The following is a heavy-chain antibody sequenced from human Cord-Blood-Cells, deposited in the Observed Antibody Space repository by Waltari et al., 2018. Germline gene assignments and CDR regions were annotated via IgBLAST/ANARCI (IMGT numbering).Heavy chain of an antibody. CDR3: ARDPGYDYYYYVAV. Sequence: QVQFVPSGAVVKTPGSSVKASCKASGGTLGSYAISWVRQAPGQGLEWMGRIITMLGKASDAQKFQGRGTITADKSTSTAYMELSSLRSEDKAVYDCARDPGYDYYYYVAVWGKGTTVTVPS. CDR1: GGTLGSYA. V-gene: IGHV1-69*09. CDR2: IITMLGKA. J-gene: IGHJ6*03.